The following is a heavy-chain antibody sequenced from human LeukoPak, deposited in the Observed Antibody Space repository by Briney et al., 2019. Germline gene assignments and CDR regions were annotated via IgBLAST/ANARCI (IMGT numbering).Heavy chain of an antibody. J-gene: IGHJ4*02. D-gene: IGHD3-10*01. V-gene: IGHV3-15*04. CDR1: GFSFRTYT. Sequence: GGSLRLPCAASGFSFRTYTMHWVRQAPGKGLEWVGRIETKIEGGTSNYSAPVKGRFTISRDDSKNTLYLDMSSLKVEDTAVYYCTTRLGDFWGQGTLVTVSS. CDR2: IETKIEGGTS. CDR3: TTRLGDF.